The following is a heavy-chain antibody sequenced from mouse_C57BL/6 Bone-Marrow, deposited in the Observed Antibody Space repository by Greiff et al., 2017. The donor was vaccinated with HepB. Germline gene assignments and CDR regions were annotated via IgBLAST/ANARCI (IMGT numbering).Heavy chain of an antibody. CDR3: ERWGSSFDY. CDR2: INPSTGGT. Sequence: EVQLQQSGPELVKPGASVKISCKASGYSFTGYYMNWVKQSPEKSLEWIGEINPSTGGTTYNQKFKAKATLTVDKSSSTAYMQLKSLTSEDSAVYYCERWGSSFDYWGQGTTLTVSS. CDR1: GYSFTGYY. J-gene: IGHJ2*01. V-gene: IGHV1-42*01.